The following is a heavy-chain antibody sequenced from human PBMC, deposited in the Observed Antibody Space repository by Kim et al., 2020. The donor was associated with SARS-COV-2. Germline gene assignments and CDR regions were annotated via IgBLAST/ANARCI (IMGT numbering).Heavy chain of an antibody. Sequence: GGSLRLSCAASGFTFSSYSMNWVRQAPGKGLEWVSYISSSSSTIYYADSVKGRFTISRDNAKNSLYLQMNSLRDEDTAVYYCAREREMVTIAFHYYYGMDVWGQGTTVTVSS. D-gene: IGHD1-26*01. CDR2: ISSSSSTI. V-gene: IGHV3-48*02. J-gene: IGHJ6*02. CDR3: AREREMVTIAFHYYYGMDV. CDR1: GFTFSSYS.